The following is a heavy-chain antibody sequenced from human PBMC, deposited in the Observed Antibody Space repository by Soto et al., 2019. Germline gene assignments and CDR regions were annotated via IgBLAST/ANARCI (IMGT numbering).Heavy chain of an antibody. J-gene: IGHJ3*02. CDR2: ISRSSRTI. D-gene: IGHD3-22*01. Sequence: GSLRLSCAASGFTFSSYIMNWVRQAPGKGLEWVSYISRSSRTIYYAASVKGRFTISRDNAKNSLYLQMNSLRDEDTSVYYCARESYYYDSSTFDIWGQGTMVTVSS. CDR1: GFTFSSYI. CDR3: ARESYYYDSSTFDI. V-gene: IGHV3-48*02.